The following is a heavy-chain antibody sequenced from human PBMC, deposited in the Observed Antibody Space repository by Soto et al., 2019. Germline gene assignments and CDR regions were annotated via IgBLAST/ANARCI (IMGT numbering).Heavy chain of an antibody. D-gene: IGHD2-8*01. Sequence: GASVKVSCKASGYTFTSYGISWVRQAPGQGLEWMGWISAYNGNTNYAQKLQGRATMTTDTSTSTAYMELRSLRSDDTAVYYCARDGIVLMVYVDAFDIWGQGTMVTVSS. CDR2: ISAYNGNT. J-gene: IGHJ3*02. CDR1: GYTFTSYG. CDR3: ARDGIVLMVYVDAFDI. V-gene: IGHV1-18*04.